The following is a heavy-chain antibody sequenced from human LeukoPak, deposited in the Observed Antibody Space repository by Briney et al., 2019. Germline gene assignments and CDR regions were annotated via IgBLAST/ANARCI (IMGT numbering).Heavy chain of an antibody. J-gene: IGHJ6*04. D-gene: IGHD6-19*01. CDR1: GFTFDDYA. CDR2: ISWDGDET. Sequence: GGSLRLSCAASGFTFDDYAMHWVRQGPGKGLEWVAVISWDGDETFYADSVRGRFTVSRDNIRKSLYLQMNSLRGDDTAVYYCAKDMLLKVNRAPPFSSGWADLDVWGKGTTATVSS. V-gene: IGHV3-43D*03. CDR3: AKDMLLKVNRAPPFSSGWADLDV.